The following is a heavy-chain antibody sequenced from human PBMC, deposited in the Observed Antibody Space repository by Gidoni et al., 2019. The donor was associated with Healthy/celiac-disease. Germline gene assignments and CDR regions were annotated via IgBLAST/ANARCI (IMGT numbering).Heavy chain of an antibody. CDR2: IKSKTDGGTT. V-gene: IGHV3-15*01. J-gene: IGHJ4*02. CDR3: TTHSHPYYYDSSGYYYFDY. D-gene: IGHD3-22*01. CDR1: GFTFSDGW. Sequence: EVQLVESGGGLVKPGGSLRLCCAASGFTFSDGWTGWVCQAPGKGLEWVGRIKSKTDGGTTDYAAPVKGRFTISRDDSKNTLYLQMNSLKTEDTAVYYCTTHSHPYYYDSSGYYYFDYWGQGTLVTVSS.